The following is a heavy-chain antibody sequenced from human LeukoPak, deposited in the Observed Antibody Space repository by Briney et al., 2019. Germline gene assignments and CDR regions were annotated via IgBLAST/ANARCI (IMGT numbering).Heavy chain of an antibody. V-gene: IGHV4-59*01. J-gene: IGHJ4*02. CDR1: GGSISLYY. CDR3: ARGRGSLTY. CDR2: FYDTRSP. Sequence: KSSETLSLTCTVPGGSISLYYWSWIRQPPGKGLEWIGYFYDTRSPKYNPSLERRVTISVDMSRNQFSLNLTSVTAADTAVYYCARGRGSLTYWGQGTLATVSS. D-gene: IGHD3-10*01.